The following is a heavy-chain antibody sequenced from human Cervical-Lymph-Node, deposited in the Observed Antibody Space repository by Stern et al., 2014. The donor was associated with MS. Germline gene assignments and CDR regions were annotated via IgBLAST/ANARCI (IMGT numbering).Heavy chain of an antibody. CDR1: GYTFTSNA. CDR2: IRTDTENP. CDR3: ARGSGSYPFYFFHGMDV. D-gene: IGHD3-10*01. Sequence: VQLVESGSELKKPGASVKVSCKASGYTFTSNALNWVRQAPGQGLEWMGWIRTDTENPTYAQGFTGRFVFSVDTTVSTAYLQISNLKAEDTAVYYCARGSGSYPFYFFHGMDVWGQGTAVTVSS. J-gene: IGHJ6*02. V-gene: IGHV7-4-1*02.